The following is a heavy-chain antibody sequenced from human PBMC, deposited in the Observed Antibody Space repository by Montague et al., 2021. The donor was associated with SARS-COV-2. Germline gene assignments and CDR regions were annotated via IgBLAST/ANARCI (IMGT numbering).Heavy chain of an antibody. CDR1: GFSLNTNA. CDR3: ARDPGGGSWHSFLH. Sequence: SLRLSCAVSGFSLNTNAVHWVRQAPGKGLEWVAVISYDGTNKYYEESVKGRFTISRDNSKNTLYLQMNSLRVEDTAVYYCARDPGGGSWHSFLHWGQGTLVTVSS. D-gene: IGHD6-13*01. J-gene: IGHJ1*01. V-gene: IGHV3-30*04. CDR2: ISYDGTNK.